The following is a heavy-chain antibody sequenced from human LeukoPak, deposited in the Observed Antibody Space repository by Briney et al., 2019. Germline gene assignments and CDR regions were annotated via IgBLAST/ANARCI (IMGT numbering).Heavy chain of an antibody. Sequence: SETLSLTCAVYGGSFSGYYWSWIRQAPGKGMEWIGEVNHSGSTNYNPSLKSRVTISVDTSKNQFSLKLSSVTAADTAVYYCARGGRWTYGWSDPWGQGTLVTVSS. CDR2: VNHSGST. CDR3: ARGGRWTYGWSDP. CDR1: GGSFSGYY. D-gene: IGHD4-17*01. V-gene: IGHV4-34*01. J-gene: IGHJ5*02.